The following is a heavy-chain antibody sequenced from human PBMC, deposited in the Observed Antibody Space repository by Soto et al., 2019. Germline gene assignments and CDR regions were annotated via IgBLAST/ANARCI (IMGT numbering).Heavy chain of an antibody. CDR3: AREQSVPATLKWFDP. J-gene: IGHJ5*02. Sequence: PXQSLSRPFTVSGGSISSGYYYWSWIRQPPGKGLEWIGYIYYSGITYYNPSLKSRVTISVDTSKNQFSLKLSSVTAADTAVYYCAREQSVPATLKWFDPWGQGTLVTVSS. V-gene: IGHV4-30-4*01. D-gene: IGHD2-2*01. CDR1: GGSISSGYYY. CDR2: IYYSGIT.